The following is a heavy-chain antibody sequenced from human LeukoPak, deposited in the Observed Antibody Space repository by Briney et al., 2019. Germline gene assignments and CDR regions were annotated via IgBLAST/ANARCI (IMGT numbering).Heavy chain of an antibody. D-gene: IGHD5-24*01. Sequence: GGSLRLSCVASGFTFSNYWMSWGRQAPGKGLEGVANINQEGSHKYYVDSVEGRFTISRDNPKNSVYLQVNSLRAEDTAVYYCARVEMATIHYWGQGTLVTVSS. CDR3: ARVEMATIHY. CDR1: GFTFSNYW. CDR2: INQEGSHK. J-gene: IGHJ4*02. V-gene: IGHV3-7*01.